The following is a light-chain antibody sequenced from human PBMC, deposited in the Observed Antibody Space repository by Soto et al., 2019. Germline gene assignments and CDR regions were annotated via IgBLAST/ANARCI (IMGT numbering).Light chain of an antibody. CDR1: QSISTS. Sequence: DIPMTQSPSSLSASVGDRVTITCRASQSISTSLNWYQQKPGKAPELLIYSASSFPSGVPSRFSGSGSGTDFTLTINNLQPEDFATYYCHQSYLTPQTFGQGTKVEV. V-gene: IGKV1-39*01. CDR3: HQSYLTPQT. J-gene: IGKJ1*01. CDR2: SAS.